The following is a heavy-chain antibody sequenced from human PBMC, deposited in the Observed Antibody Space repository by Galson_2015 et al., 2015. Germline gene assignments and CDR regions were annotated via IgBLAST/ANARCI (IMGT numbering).Heavy chain of an antibody. V-gene: IGHV3-11*01. CDR1: GFSFTDYY. CDR2: ISGRASNI. D-gene: IGHD1-14*01. CDR3: ASEGFLITGTTAYYGMDV. J-gene: IGHJ6*02. Sequence: SLRLSCAASGFSFTDYYMTWFRQAPGKGLEWVSYISGRASNIYYADSVKGRFTVSRGNAKNSLYLQMNSLRTEDTAVYYCASEGFLITGTTAYYGMDVWGQGTTVTVSS.